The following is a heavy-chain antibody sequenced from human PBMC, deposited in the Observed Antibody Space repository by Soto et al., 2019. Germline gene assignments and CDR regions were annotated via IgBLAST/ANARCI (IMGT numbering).Heavy chain of an antibody. V-gene: IGHV3-21*01. D-gene: IGHD3-22*01. CDR3: VRDGLDYYDTERLYFDN. CDR2: ISSSAVYV. CDR1: GFNFLTYS. J-gene: IGHJ4*02. Sequence: GGSLRLSCAASGFNFLTYSLSWVRQAPGMGLEWVASISSSAVYVDYADSMKGRFTISRDNAKNLLHLQMTSLRAEDTATYHCVRDGLDYYDTERLYFDNWGQGTLVTVSS.